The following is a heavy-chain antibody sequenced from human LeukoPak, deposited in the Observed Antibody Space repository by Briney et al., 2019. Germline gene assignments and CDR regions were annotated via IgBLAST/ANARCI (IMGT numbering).Heavy chain of an antibody. Sequence: SETLSLTCTVSGGSISSYYWSWIRQPPGKGLEWIGYIYYSGSTNYNPSLKSRVTISVDTSKNQFSLKLSSVTAADTAVYYCARFGSSSPYYYYYMDVWGKGTTVTVSS. J-gene: IGHJ6*03. CDR3: ARFGSSSPYYYYYMDV. V-gene: IGHV4-59*08. CDR1: GGSISSYY. D-gene: IGHD6-6*01. CDR2: IYYSGST.